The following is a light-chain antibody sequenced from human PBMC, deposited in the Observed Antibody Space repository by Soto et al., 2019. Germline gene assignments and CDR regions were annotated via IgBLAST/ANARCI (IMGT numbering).Light chain of an antibody. Sequence: IALTQYPGTLSMSPGARATLSCRAIQTLSSSYLAWYTHKPGQAPRLLIYGASNRATGIQDRFTDNESGTDFTLTISRVEPEYFAMYDCQQYGSSSTFFGGTKVDIK. CDR3: QQYGSSST. CDR2: GAS. CDR1: QTLSSSY. V-gene: IGKV3-20*01. J-gene: IGKJ4*01.